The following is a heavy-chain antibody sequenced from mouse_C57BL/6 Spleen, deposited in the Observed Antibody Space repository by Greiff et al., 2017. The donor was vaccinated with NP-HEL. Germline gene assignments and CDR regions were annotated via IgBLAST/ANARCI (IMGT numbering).Heavy chain of an antibody. CDR2: IWSGGST. Sequence: VQLQQSGPGLVQPSQSLSITCTVSGFSLTSYGVHWVRQSPGKGLEWLGVIWSGGSTDYNAAFISRLSISKDNSKSQVFFKMNSLQADDTAIYYCASNSNYWFAYWGQGTLVTVSA. CDR1: GFSLTSYG. J-gene: IGHJ3*01. D-gene: IGHD2-5*01. CDR3: ASNSNYWFAY. V-gene: IGHV2-2*01.